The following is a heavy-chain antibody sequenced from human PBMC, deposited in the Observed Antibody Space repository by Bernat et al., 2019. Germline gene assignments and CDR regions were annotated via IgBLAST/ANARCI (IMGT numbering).Heavy chain of an antibody. CDR3: ARRVVGGVPRFDY. Sequence: QLQLQESGPGRVKPSETLSLTCTVSGGSISSSSYYWGWIRQPPGKGLEWIGSIYYSGRTYSNPSLKSRVTISVDTSKNQFSLKLSSVTAADTAVYYCARRVVGGVPRFDYWGQGTLVTVSS. V-gene: IGHV4-39*01. D-gene: IGHD3-10*01. CDR1: GGSISSSSYY. CDR2: IYYSGRT. J-gene: IGHJ4*02.